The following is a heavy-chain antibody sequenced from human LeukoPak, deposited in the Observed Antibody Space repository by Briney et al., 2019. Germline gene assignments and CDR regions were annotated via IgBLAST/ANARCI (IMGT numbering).Heavy chain of an antibody. D-gene: IGHD3-22*01. CDR1: GFTFSSYA. CDR2: ISGSGGST. V-gene: IGHV3-23*01. J-gene: IGHJ4*02. Sequence: GGSLRLSCAASGFTFSSYAMHWVRQAPGKGLEWVSAISGSGGSTYYADSVKGRFTISRDNSKNTLYLQMNSLRAKDTAVYYCAKDLEVTMIVVVITGFDYWGQGTLVTVSS. CDR3: AKDLEVTMIVVVITGFDY.